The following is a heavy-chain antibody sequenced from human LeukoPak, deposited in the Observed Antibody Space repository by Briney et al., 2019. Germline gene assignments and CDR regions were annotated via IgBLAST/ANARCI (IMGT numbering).Heavy chain of an antibody. CDR3: ARLNLYGDYVGYAFDI. CDR2: INPSGGST. J-gene: IGHJ3*02. V-gene: IGHV1-46*01. CDR1: GYTFTSYY. Sequence: ASVKVSCKASGYTFTSYYMHWVRQAPGQGLEWMGIINPSGGSTSYAQKFQGRVTMTRDMSTSTVYMELSSLRSDDTAVYYCARLNLYGDYVGYAFDIWGQGTMVTVSS. D-gene: IGHD4-17*01.